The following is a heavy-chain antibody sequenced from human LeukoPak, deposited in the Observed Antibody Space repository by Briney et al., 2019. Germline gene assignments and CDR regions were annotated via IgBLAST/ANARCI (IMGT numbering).Heavy chain of an antibody. CDR2: IYPYSGDT. CDR3: ARDRNSGSSLDI. CDR1: GYTFTGYY. D-gene: IGHD6-6*01. V-gene: IGHV1-2*02. Sequence: ASVTVSCTASGYTFTGYYIHWVRQAPGQGLEWMGWIYPYSGDTNYAQTFQGRVTMTRDTSISTAYMELSSLKSDDTAVYYCARDRNSGSSLDIWGQGTMLTVSS. J-gene: IGHJ3*02.